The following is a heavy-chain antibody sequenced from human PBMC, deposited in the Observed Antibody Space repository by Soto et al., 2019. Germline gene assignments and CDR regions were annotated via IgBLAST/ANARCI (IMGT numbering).Heavy chain of an antibody. V-gene: IGHV3-30-3*01. D-gene: IGHD1-26*01. CDR3: ARVIVGATAANFYYGMDV. CDR1: GFTFSSYA. J-gene: IGHJ6*02. Sequence: QVQLVESGGGVVQPGRSLRLSCAASGFTFSSYAIHWVRQAPGKGLEWVAVISYDGSNKYYADSVKGRFTISRDNSKNTLYLQMNSLRAEDTAVYYCARVIVGATAANFYYGMDVWGQGTTVTVSS. CDR2: ISYDGSNK.